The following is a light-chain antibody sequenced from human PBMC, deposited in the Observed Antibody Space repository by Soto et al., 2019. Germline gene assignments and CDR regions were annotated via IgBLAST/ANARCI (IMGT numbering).Light chain of an antibody. CDR3: QRYGTSLPLT. CDR2: GAS. Sequence: EIVWAQFPGTLSFFSGDRDTPSCRASQSVSSNYLAWYQQKPGQAPRLLIYGASSRATGIPDRFSGSGSGTDFTLTISRLEPEDFAVYYCQRYGTSLPLTFGGGTKVDIK. V-gene: IGKV3-20*01. J-gene: IGKJ4*01. CDR1: QSVSSNY.